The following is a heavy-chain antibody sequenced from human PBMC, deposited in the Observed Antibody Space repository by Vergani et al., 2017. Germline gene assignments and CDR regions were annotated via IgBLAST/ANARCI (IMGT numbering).Heavy chain of an antibody. CDR1: GGSFSGYY. J-gene: IGHJ4*02. Sequence: QVQLQQWGAGLLKPSETLSLTCAVYGGSFSGYYWGWIRQPPGKGLEWIGYIYYSGSTYYNPSLKSRVTISVDTSKNQFSLKLSSVTAADTAVYYCARGPSRYYYDSSGYYGYWGQGTLVTVSS. D-gene: IGHD3-22*01. V-gene: IGHV4-34*01. CDR2: IYYSGST. CDR3: ARGPSRYYYDSSGYYGY.